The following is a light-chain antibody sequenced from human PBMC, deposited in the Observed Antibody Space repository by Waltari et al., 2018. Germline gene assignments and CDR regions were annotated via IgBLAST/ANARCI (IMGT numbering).Light chain of an antibody. CDR2: AAS. J-gene: IGKJ1*01. Sequence: EIVLTQSPGTLSLSPGERATLSCRASESISSNYFAWYQQKPGQGPRLLLYAASNRATGIPDRFSGSGSGTDFTLTISRLESEDFVVYYCQQYDRSPWTFGQGTKVAIE. CDR1: ESISSNY. V-gene: IGKV3-20*01. CDR3: QQYDRSPWT.